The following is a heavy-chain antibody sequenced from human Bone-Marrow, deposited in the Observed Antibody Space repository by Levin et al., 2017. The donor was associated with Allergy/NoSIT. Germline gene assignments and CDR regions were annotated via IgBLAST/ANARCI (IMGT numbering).Heavy chain of an antibody. V-gene: IGHV3-66*01. J-gene: IGHJ3*01. Sequence: PGGSLRLSCAASGFSVSNYYMSWVRQAPGKGLEWVAVIYSGASTSYADFAGGRFIISRDNFNNTVSLEMNSLRDAETALYYCAGDSGRMARAFSSGGGFDLWS. CDR3: AGDSGRMARAFSSGGGFDL. D-gene: IGHD3-10*01. CDR2: IYSGAST. CDR1: GFSVSNYY.